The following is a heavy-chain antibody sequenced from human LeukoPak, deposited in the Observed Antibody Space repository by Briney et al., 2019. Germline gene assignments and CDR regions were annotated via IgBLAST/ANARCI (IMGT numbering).Heavy chain of an antibody. CDR3: ARIGYCSGGSCYSKSYFDY. D-gene: IGHD2-15*01. CDR2: INHSGST. V-gene: IGHV4-34*01. CDR1: GGSFSGHY. Sequence: PSETLSLTCAVYGGSFSGHYWSWIRQPPGKGLEWIGEINHSGSTNYNPSLKSRVTISVDTSKNQFSLKLSSVTAADTAVYYCARIGYCSGGSCYSKSYFDYWGQGTLVTVSS. J-gene: IGHJ4*02.